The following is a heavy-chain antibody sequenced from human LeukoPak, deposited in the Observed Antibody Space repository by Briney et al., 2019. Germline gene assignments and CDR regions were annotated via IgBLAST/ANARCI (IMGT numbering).Heavy chain of an antibody. CDR1: RYTFTSYD. J-gene: IGHJ4*02. CDR3: ARDRIVVVPAAFLEPFDY. V-gene: IGHV1-8*01. Sequence: ASVKVSCKASRYTFTSYDIDWVRQATGQGLEWMGWMNPNSGNTGYAQKFQGRVTMTRNTSISTAYMELSSLRSEDTAVYYCARDRIVVVPAAFLEPFDYGGQGTLVTVSS. CDR2: MNPNSGNT. D-gene: IGHD2-2*01.